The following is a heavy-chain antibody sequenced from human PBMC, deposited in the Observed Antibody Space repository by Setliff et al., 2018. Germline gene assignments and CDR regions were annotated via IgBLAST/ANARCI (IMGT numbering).Heavy chain of an antibody. CDR2: IYASGRT. Sequence: PSETLSLTCTVSGGSVSSSSYYWNWIRRPAGKGLEWIGRIYASGRTDYNPSLQSRVSISLDTSQSQFSLRLSSVTAADTALYYCRLWSHDYHNDYWGQGTLVTVS. J-gene: IGHJ4*02. D-gene: IGHD3-16*01. CDR1: GGSVSSSSYY. CDR3: RLWSHDYHNDY. V-gene: IGHV4-61*02.